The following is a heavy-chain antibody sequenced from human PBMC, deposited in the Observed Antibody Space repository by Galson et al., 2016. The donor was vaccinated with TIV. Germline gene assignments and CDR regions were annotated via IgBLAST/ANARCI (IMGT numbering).Heavy chain of an antibody. CDR1: GFSFSDYY. V-gene: IGHV3-11*05. CDR3: VRGSLDL. J-gene: IGHJ5*02. CDR2: ISSTGILT. Sequence: SLRLSCAVSGFSFSDYYMIWARQAPGKGLQWVSYISSTGILTNYADSVKGRFAVSRDNAKGSLFLQMNSLRAEDTALYYCVRGSLDLWGQGTFVTVSS.